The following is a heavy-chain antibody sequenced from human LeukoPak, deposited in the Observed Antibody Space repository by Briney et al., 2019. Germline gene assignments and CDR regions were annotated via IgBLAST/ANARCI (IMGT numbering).Heavy chain of an antibody. D-gene: IGHD3-9*01. Sequence: SETLSLTCTVSGGSISSYYWSWLRQPPGKGLEWMGYIYYSGSTNYNPSLKSRVTISVDTSKNQFSLKLSSVTAADTAVYYCARDSRYDILTGHYYYYGMDVWGQGTTVTVSS. J-gene: IGHJ6*02. CDR2: IYYSGST. CDR3: ARDSRYDILTGHYYYYGMDV. CDR1: GGSISSYY. V-gene: IGHV4-59*12.